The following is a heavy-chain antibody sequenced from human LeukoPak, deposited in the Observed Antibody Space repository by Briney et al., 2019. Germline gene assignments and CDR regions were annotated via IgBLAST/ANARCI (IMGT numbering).Heavy chain of an antibody. Sequence: PSETLSLTCTVSGGPIRDFYWSWIRQPPGKGLEWIGYTYYSGSTSYNPSLKSRVAISVDMSKNQFSLKLSSVTAADTAVYYCSGNYYDSRNYWGQGTLVTVSS. V-gene: IGHV4-59*12. CDR1: GGPIRDFY. CDR2: TYYSGST. D-gene: IGHD3-22*01. J-gene: IGHJ4*02. CDR3: SGNYYDSRNY.